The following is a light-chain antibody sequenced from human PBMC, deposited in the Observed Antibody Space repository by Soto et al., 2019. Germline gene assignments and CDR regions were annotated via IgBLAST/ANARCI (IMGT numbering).Light chain of an antibody. V-gene: IGLV2-14*01. CDR2: EVS. Sequence: QSVLTQPAAVSGSPGQSITISCTGTSSDVGGYNYVSWYQQHPGKAPKLMIYEVSNRPSGVSNRFSGSKSGNTASLTISGLPAEDEADYYCSSYTTISTLEVFGGGTKVIVL. CDR3: SSYTTISTLEV. CDR1: SSDVGGYNY. J-gene: IGLJ3*02.